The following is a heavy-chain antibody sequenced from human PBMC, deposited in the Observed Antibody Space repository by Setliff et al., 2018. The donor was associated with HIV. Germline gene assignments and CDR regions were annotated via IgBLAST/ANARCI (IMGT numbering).Heavy chain of an antibody. Sequence: SETLSLTCTVSGVSTISSSSSYYWGWIRQPPGKGLEWIVSLSYSGSTYYNPSLKSRVTISVDTSKNQFSLKLSSVTAADTAVYYCARGGRSLAAQTWFDPWGQGTLVTVS. CDR1: GVSTISSSSSYY. CDR2: LSYSGST. V-gene: IGHV4-39*07. J-gene: IGHJ5*02. CDR3: ARGGRSLAAQTWFDP. D-gene: IGHD6-6*01.